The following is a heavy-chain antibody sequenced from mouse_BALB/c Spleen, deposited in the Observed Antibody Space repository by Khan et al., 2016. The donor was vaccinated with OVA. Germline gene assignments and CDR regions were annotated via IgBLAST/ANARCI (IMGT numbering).Heavy chain of an antibody. Sequence: EVQLQESGTVLARPGASVKMSCKASGYSFTNYLIHWVKQRPGQGLEWIGDIFPGNSDTNYNQKFKDKAKLTADTSASAAFMELSSLTNEDSAVYYCTRGGYSSFAFWGQGTLGTVSA. V-gene: IGHV1-5*01. CDR2: IFPGNSDT. J-gene: IGHJ3*01. D-gene: IGHD1-3*01. CDR1: GYSFTNYL. CDR3: TRGGYSSFAF.